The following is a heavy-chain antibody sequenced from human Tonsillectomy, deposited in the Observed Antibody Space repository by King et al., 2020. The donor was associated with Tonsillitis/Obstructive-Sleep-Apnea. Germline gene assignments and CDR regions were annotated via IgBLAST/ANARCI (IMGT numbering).Heavy chain of an antibody. J-gene: IGHJ4*02. D-gene: IGHD5-18*01. CDR2: ISYDGRNK. Sequence: HLTESGGGVVQPGRSLRLSCTASGFTFSSYAMHWVRQAPGKGLEWVALISYDGRNKYYADSVKGRFTISRDTSKNTLYLQMNSLRAEDTAVYYCARGKDTATANFDYWGQGTLVTVSS. V-gene: IGHV3-30*01. CDR1: GFTFSSYA. CDR3: ARGKDTATANFDY.